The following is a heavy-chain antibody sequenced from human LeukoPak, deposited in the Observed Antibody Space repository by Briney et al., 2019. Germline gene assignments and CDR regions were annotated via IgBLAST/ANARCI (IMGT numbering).Heavy chain of an antibody. CDR2: INPNSGGT. CDR1: GYTFTGYY. Sequence: GASVKVSCKASGYTFTGYYMHWVRQAPGQGLEWMGWINPNSGGTNYAQKYQGRVTMTRDTSISTAYMELSRLRSEDTAVYYCASKGDSYGYGGYFDYWGQGTLVTVSS. D-gene: IGHD5-18*01. CDR3: ASKGDSYGYGGYFDY. J-gene: IGHJ4*02. V-gene: IGHV1-2*02.